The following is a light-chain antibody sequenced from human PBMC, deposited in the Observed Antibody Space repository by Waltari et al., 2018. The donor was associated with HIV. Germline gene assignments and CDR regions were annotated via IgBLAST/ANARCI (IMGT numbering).Light chain of an antibody. Sequence: SYELTQPPSVSVSPGQTARITCSGDELPKQYAYWYQQKPGQAPILVIYKDNERPSGIPDRCSGSSSGTTVTLTISGVQAEDEADYYCQSADNSGTWVFGGGTKLTVL. V-gene: IGLV3-25*03. CDR2: KDN. CDR1: ELPKQY. J-gene: IGLJ3*02. CDR3: QSADNSGTWV.